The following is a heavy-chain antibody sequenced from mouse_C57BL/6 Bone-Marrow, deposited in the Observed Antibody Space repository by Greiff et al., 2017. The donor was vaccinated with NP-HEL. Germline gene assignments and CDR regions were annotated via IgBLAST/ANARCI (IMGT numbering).Heavy chain of an antibody. CDR1: GIDFSRYW. Sequence: EVQGVESGGGLVQPGGSLKLSCAASGIDFSRYWMSWVRRAPGKGLEWIGEINPDSSTINYAPSLKDKFIISRDNAKNTLYLQMSKVRSEDTALYYCARPTFYYDYDRGTSYAMDYWGQGTSVTVSS. CDR3: ARPTFYYDYDRGTSYAMDY. CDR2: INPDSSTI. D-gene: IGHD2-4*01. J-gene: IGHJ4*01. V-gene: IGHV4-1*01.